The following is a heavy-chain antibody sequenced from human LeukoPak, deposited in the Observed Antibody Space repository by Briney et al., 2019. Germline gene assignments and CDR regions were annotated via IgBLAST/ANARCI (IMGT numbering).Heavy chain of an antibody. Sequence: GRSLRLSCAASGFTFSSYGMHWVRQAPGKGLEWVAVISYDGSNKYYADSVKGRFTISRDNSKSTLYLQMNSLRAEDTAVYYCAKSSSGYLFDYWGQGTLVTVSS. CDR3: AKSSSGYLFDY. CDR2: ISYDGSNK. CDR1: GFTFSSYG. V-gene: IGHV3-30*18. J-gene: IGHJ4*02. D-gene: IGHD3-22*01.